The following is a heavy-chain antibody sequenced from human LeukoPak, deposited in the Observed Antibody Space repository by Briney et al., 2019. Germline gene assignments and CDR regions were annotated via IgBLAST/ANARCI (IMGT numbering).Heavy chain of an antibody. CDR2: ISTTSSTI. CDR1: GFTFSSYS. CDR3: ASSLRVTFGGVVVVPSRLDY. J-gene: IGHJ4*02. Sequence: GGSLRLYCAASGFTFSSYSMNWVRQAPGKGLGWVSYISTTSSTIDYADSVKGRFTISRDNAKNSLYLQMNSLRDEDTAVYFCASSLRVTFGGVVVVPSRLDYWGQGTLVTVSS. D-gene: IGHD3-16*02. V-gene: IGHV3-48*02.